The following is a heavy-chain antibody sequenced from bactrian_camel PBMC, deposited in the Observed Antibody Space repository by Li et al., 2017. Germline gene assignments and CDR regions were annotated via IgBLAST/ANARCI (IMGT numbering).Heavy chain of an antibody. Sequence: HVQLVESGGGLVQPGGSLRLSCAASGFTFSSYWMYWVRQAPGKGLEWVSNIYSAGDGDSYYADSVNGRFTISRHNAENMVYLQMNSLKSEDSALYYCAAGQVKYIHWGQGTQVTVS. D-gene: IGHD1*01. J-gene: IGHJ4*01. CDR3: AAGQVKYIH. CDR1: GFTFSSYW. CDR2: IYSAGDGDS. V-gene: IGHV3S1*01.